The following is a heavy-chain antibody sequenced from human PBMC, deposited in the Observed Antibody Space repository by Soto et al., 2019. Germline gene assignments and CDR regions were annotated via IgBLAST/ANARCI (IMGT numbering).Heavy chain of an antibody. CDR2: ISTDNSNT. CDR3: ARDLEGRRTDY. V-gene: IGHV1-18*01. Sequence: QVQVVQSGPEVKKPGTSVRVSCKTSGYTFTMYGITWGRQGPGQGLEWMGWISTDNSNTEYAQKLQGRVTMTTDTSTSTAYMELRSLRSDDTAVYYCARDLEGRRTDYWGQGTLVTVSS. J-gene: IGHJ4*02. CDR1: GYTFTMYG.